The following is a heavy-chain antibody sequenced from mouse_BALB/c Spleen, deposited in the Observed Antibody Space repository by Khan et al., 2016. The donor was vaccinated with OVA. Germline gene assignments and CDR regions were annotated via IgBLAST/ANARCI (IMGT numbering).Heavy chain of an antibody. CDR1: GFSLSNYG. Sequence: QVQLKESGPGLVAPSQTLSITCTASGFSLSNYGVHWVRQPPGKGLEWLGVIWAGGSTNHNSALMSRLSISKDDSKSQVFLNMNRLQTDDTAMYYCAKDFYNGAWFAYWGQGTPVTVSA. J-gene: IGHJ3*01. V-gene: IGHV2-9*02. CDR3: AKDFYNGAWFAY. CDR2: IWAGGST. D-gene: IGHD1-1*01.